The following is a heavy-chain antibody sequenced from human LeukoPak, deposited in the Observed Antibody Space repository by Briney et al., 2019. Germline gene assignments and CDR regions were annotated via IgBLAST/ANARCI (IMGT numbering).Heavy chain of an antibody. J-gene: IGHJ4*02. CDR2: INDSGST. D-gene: IGHD3-9*01. V-gene: IGHV4-34*01. Sequence: SETLSLTCAIYGGSFRGYYWSWVRQPPGKGLEWIGEINDSGSTHYSTSLNSRVTMSVDTSKNQVYLKLSSVTAADTGIYYCARGVSHRNFDWLFYWGQGTLVTVSS. CDR3: ARGVSHRNFDWLFY. CDR1: GGSFRGYY.